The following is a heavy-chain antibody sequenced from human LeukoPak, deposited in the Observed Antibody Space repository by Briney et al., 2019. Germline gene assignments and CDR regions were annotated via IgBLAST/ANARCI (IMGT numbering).Heavy chain of an antibody. J-gene: IGHJ4*02. V-gene: IGHV1-69*05. D-gene: IGHD3-9*01. CDR1: GGTFSSYA. CDR3: ARGSLNYDILTGPTHFDY. CDR2: IIPIFGTA. Sequence: SVKVSCKPSGGTFSSYAISWVRQAPGQGLEWMGGIIPIFGTANYAQKFQGRVTITTDESTSTAYMELSSLRSEDTAVYYCARGSLNYDILTGPTHFDYWGQGTLVTVSS.